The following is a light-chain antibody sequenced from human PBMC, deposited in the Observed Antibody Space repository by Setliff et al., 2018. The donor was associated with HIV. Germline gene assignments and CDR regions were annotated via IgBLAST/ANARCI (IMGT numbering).Light chain of an antibody. CDR3: AAWDDSLTGYV. J-gene: IGLJ1*01. CDR1: SGDVGNYNY. Sequence: QSVLTQPPSASGSPGQSVTISCTGASGDVGNYNYVSWYQQHPGKAPKRLIYDVSQRPSGVPDRFSGSKSGTSASLAISGLQAEDEADYYCAAWDDSLTGYVFGTGTKVTVL. CDR2: DVS. V-gene: IGLV2-8*01.